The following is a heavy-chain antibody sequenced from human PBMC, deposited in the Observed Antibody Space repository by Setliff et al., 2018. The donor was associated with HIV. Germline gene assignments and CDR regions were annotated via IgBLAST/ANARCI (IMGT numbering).Heavy chain of an antibody. CDR3: ARRGTGDYYYYYYMDV. V-gene: IGHV1-46*01. CDR2: INPSGGST. J-gene: IGHJ6*03. D-gene: IGHD7-27*01. CDR1: GYTFTSYY. Sequence: ASVKVSCKASGYTFTSYYMHWVRQAPGQGLEWMGIINPSGGSTSYAQKFQGRVTMTRDTSTSTVYMELSSLRSEDTAVYYCARRGTGDYYYYYYMDVWGKGTTVTVSS.